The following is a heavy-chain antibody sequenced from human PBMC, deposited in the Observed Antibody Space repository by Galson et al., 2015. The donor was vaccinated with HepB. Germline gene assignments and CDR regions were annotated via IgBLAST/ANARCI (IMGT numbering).Heavy chain of an antibody. J-gene: IGHJ6*03. CDR1: GFTYSTYS. V-gene: IGHV3-48*01. Sequence: SLRLSCAASGFTYSTYSMNWVRQAPGKGLEWVSYISRSSAIYYADSVKGRFTISRDNAKNSLYLQMNSLRVEDTAVYYCARSRFDFWSGYDYYMDGWGKGTTCTVSS. CDR3: ARSRFDFWSGYDYYMDG. CDR2: ISRSSAI. D-gene: IGHD3-3*01.